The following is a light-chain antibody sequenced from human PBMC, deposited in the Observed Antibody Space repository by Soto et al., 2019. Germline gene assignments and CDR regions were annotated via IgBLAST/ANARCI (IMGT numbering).Light chain of an antibody. CDR1: QSVSSY. V-gene: IGKV3-11*01. CDR2: DAS. CDR3: QRPGV. Sequence: EIVLTQSPATLSLSPGERATLSCRASQSVSSYLVWYQQKPGQAPRLLIYDASTRATGVPARFSGSGSGTDFTLTISSLEPEDFATYYCQRPGVFGPGTKVDI. J-gene: IGKJ3*01.